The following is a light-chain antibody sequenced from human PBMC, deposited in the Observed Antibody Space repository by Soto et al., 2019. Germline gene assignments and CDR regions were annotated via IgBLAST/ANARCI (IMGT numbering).Light chain of an antibody. CDR1: QSVSSN. Sequence: EIVMTQSPATLSVSPGERATLSCRASQSVSSNLAWYQQKPGQAPRLLIYGASTRATGIPARFSGSGSGTEFTLTISSLQSEDFAVYYCQQYYPAPFTFGPGTKVDIK. J-gene: IGKJ3*01. CDR2: GAS. V-gene: IGKV3-15*01. CDR3: QQYYPAPFT.